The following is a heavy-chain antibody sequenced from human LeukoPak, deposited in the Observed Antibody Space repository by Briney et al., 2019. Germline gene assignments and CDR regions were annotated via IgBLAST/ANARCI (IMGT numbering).Heavy chain of an antibody. J-gene: IGHJ4*02. D-gene: IGHD3-22*01. CDR1: GFTFSDYY. Sequence: GGSLRLSCAGSGFTFSDYYMVWVRQAPGKGLEWVGRSRNKANSYTTEYAASVKGRFTISRDDPKNSVFLQMSSLKTEDTAVYFCGRDYYDVRKHHTPDYWGQGTLVTVSS. CDR3: GRDYYDVRKHHTPDY. V-gene: IGHV3-72*01. CDR2: SRNKANSYTT.